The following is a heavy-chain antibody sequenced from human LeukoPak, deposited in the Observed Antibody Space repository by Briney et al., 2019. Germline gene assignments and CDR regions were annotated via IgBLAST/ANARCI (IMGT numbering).Heavy chain of an antibody. J-gene: IGHJ6*02. CDR3: ARDPTIFGVVITFGGMDV. Sequence: ASVKVSCKASGYTFTGYYMHWVRQAPGQGLEWMGWINPNSGDTNYAQKLQGRVTMTRDTSISTAYMELSRLRSDDTAVYYCARDPTIFGVVITFGGMDVWGQGTTVTASS. CDR1: GYTFTGYY. D-gene: IGHD3-3*01. V-gene: IGHV1-2*02. CDR2: INPNSGDT.